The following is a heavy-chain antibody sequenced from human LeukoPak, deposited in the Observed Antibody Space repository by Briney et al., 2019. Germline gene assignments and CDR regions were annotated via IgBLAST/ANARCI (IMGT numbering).Heavy chain of an antibody. CDR2: IRSKAYGGTT. CDR1: GFTFGDYA. Sequence: GGSLRLSCTASGFTFGDYAMSWVRQAPGRGLEWVGFIRSKAYGGTTEYAASVKGRFTISRDDSKSIAYLQVNSLKTEDTAVYYCTRLRVTTYYYYMDVWGKGTTVTISS. J-gene: IGHJ6*03. CDR3: TRLRVTTYYYYMDV. D-gene: IGHD4-17*01. V-gene: IGHV3-49*04.